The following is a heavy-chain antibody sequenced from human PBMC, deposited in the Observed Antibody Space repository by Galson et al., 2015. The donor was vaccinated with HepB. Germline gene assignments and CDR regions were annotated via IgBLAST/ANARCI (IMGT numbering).Heavy chain of an antibody. V-gene: IGHV3-7*03. J-gene: IGHJ4*02. CDR1: GFNFTTYW. CDR3: ARGAAAVDS. CDR2: IKQDGSKG. D-gene: IGHD1-26*01. Sequence: SLRLSCAASGFNFTTYWMAWVRQAPGGGLQWVAGIKQDGSKGFYVDSVKGRFSISRANAKKSVYLQMNSLRADDTAVYYCARGAAAVDSWGQGVLVTVSS.